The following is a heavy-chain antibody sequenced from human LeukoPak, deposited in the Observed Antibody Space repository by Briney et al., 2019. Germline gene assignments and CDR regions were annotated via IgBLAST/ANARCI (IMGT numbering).Heavy chain of an antibody. Sequence: ASVKVSCKASGYTFTGYYMHWVRQAPGQGLEWMGWINPNSGGTNYAQKFQGRVTMTRDTSISTAYMELSRLRSDDTAVYYCARVRCSGGSCYTGFDYWGQGNLVTVSS. CDR1: GYTFTGYY. V-gene: IGHV1-2*02. CDR2: INPNSGGT. D-gene: IGHD2-15*01. CDR3: ARVRCSGGSCYTGFDY. J-gene: IGHJ4*02.